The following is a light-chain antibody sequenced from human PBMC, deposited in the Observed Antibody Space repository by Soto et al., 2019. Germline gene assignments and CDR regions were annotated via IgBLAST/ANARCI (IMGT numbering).Light chain of an antibody. Sequence: QSALTQPPSASGSPGQSVTISCTGTSSDIGGYNYVSWYQQHPGKAPKLMIYEVSKRPSGVPDRFSGSKSGNTASLTVSGLQAEDEADYYRSSYAGSNNVVFGGGTKLT. CDR3: SSYAGSNNVV. J-gene: IGLJ2*01. V-gene: IGLV2-8*01. CDR2: EVS. CDR1: SSDIGGYNY.